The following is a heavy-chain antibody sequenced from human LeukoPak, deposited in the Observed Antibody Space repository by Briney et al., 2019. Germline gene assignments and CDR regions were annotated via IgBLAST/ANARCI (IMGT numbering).Heavy chain of an antibody. Sequence: EASVKVSCKASGYSFTSYGISWVRQAPGQGLEWMGWINTYNGNTNYAQNVQGRVTMTTDTATSTAYMELRSLGSDDTAVYFCARVITMVRGVILPVSGFDYWGQGTLVTVSS. CDR2: INTYNGNT. J-gene: IGHJ4*02. D-gene: IGHD3-10*01. CDR1: GYSFTSYG. V-gene: IGHV1-18*01. CDR3: ARVITMVRGVILPVSGFDY.